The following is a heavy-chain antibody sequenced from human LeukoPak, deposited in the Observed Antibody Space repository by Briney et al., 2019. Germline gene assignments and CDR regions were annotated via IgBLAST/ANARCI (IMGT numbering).Heavy chain of an antibody. CDR2: ISSSSSYI. V-gene: IGHV3-21*01. D-gene: IGHD3-16*01. J-gene: IGHJ4*02. CDR1: GSTFSSYS. CDR3: ARDGGSGNPVFVHDY. Sequence: PGGSLRLSCAASGSTFSSYSMNWVRQAPGKGLEWVSSISSSSSYIYYADSVKGRFTISRDNAKNSLYLQMNSLRAEDTAVYYCARDGGSGNPVFVHDYWGQGTLVTVSS.